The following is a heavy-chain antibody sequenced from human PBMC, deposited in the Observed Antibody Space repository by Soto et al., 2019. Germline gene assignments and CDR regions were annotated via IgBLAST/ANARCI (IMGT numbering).Heavy chain of an antibody. CDR3: GRTDNVGYYQH. V-gene: IGHV4-38-2*01. D-gene: IGHD3-3*01. CDR1: GDFISSIYH. Sequence: SETLSLTCAVSGDFISSIYHLACIRTTSGRPLAWIASIYHTEPTYYAASLEGRVTICVDTPKTQFSLRLSSVTAAAPAVYFCGRTDNVGYYQHFGQGNPVTVSS. J-gene: IGHJ1*01. CDR2: IYHTEPT.